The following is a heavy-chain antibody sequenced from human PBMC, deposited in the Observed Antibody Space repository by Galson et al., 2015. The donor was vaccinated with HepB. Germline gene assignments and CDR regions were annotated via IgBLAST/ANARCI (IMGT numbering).Heavy chain of an antibody. V-gene: IGHV3-23*01. CDR1: GFSFSTYT. Sequence: SLRLSCAASGFSFSTYTVSWVRQAPGMGLEWVSSFIGRNGATYYADSVRGRFTISRDTSKNTVYLQMNSLRAEDTAVYYCAREEQVGATTSFDYWGQGTLVTVSS. D-gene: IGHD1-26*01. J-gene: IGHJ4*02. CDR2: FIGRNGAT. CDR3: AREEQVGATTSFDY.